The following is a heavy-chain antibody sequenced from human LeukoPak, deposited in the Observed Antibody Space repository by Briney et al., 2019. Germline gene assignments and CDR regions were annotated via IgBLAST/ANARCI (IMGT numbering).Heavy chain of an antibody. CDR3: ARVPSGWYVTY. V-gene: IGHV3-66*02. D-gene: IGHD6-19*01. CDR2: IYSGGST. J-gene: IGHJ4*02. Sequence: GGSLRLCCAASGFTVSSNYMSWGRQAPGKGLEWVSVIYSGGSTYYADSVKGRFTISRDNSKNTLYLQMNSLRAEDTAVYYCARVPSGWYVTYWGQGTLVTVSS. CDR1: GFTVSSNY.